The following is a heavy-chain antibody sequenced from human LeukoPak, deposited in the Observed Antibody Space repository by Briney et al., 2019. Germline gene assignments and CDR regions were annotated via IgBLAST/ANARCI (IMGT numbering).Heavy chain of an antibody. CDR2: IYTSGST. CDR3: ARGRYHYYYMDV. CDR1: GGSISRGSYY. Sequence: SQTLSLTCTVSGGSISRGSYYWSWIRQPAGKGLEWIGRIYTSGSTNYNPSLKSRVTISVDTSKNQFSLKLSSVTAADTAVYYCARGRYHYYYMDVWGKGTTVTVSS. J-gene: IGHJ6*03. V-gene: IGHV4-61*02. D-gene: IGHD1-14*01.